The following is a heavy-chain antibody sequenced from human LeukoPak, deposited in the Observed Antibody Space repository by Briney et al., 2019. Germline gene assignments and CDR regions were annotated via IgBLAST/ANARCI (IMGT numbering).Heavy chain of an antibody. V-gene: IGHV3-9*01. J-gene: IGHJ5*02. Sequence: GGSLRLSCAASGFTFDDYAMHWVRQAPGKGLEWVSGISWNSGSIGYADSVKGRFTISRDNAKNSLYLQMNSLRAEDTALYYCAKSSMIGTIFGAWGQGTLATVSS. CDR1: GFTFDDYA. D-gene: IGHD3-3*01. CDR2: ISWNSGSI. CDR3: AKSSMIGTIFGA.